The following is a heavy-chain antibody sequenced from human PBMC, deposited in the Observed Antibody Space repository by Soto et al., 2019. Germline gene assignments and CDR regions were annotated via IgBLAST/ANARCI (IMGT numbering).Heavy chain of an antibody. Sequence: QVQLVESGGGVVQPGRSLRLSCAASGFTFSSYAMHWVRQAPGKGLEWVAVISYDGSNKYYADSVKGRFTISRDNSKNTLYLQMNSLRAEDTAVYYCARDRVNGYRDYWGQGTLVTVSS. CDR1: GFTFSSYA. D-gene: IGHD5-12*01. J-gene: IGHJ4*02. CDR2: ISYDGSNK. V-gene: IGHV3-30-3*01. CDR3: ARDRVNGYRDY.